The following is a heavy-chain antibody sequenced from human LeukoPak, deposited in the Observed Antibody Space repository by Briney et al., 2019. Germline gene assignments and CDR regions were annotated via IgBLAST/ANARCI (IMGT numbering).Heavy chain of an antibody. CDR3: ARPVVAAAHDAFDI. V-gene: IGHV1-69*13. CDR2: IIPIFGTA. J-gene: IGHJ3*02. D-gene: IGHD2-15*01. Sequence: PVKVSCKASGGTFSSYAISWVRQAPGQGLEWMGGIIPIFGTANYAQKLQGRVTITADESTSTAYMELSSLRSEDTAVYYCARPVVAAAHDAFDIWGQGTMVTVSS. CDR1: GGTFSSYA.